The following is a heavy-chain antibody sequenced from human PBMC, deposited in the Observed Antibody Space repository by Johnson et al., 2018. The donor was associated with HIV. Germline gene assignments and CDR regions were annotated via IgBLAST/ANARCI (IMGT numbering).Heavy chain of an antibody. CDR1: GVTFSSYG. CDR2: FYSGGST. J-gene: IGHJ3*02. V-gene: IGHV3-NL1*01. Sequence: QVQLVESGGGVVQPGRSLRLSCAASGVTFSSYGMHWVRQAPGQGLEWVSGFYSGGSTYYADSVQGQFIISMDNSKNTLYLQMTSLRVEDTDVYYCASGAYSSSLTFDIWGQGTMVTVSS. CDR3: ASGAYSSSLTFDI. D-gene: IGHD6-6*01.